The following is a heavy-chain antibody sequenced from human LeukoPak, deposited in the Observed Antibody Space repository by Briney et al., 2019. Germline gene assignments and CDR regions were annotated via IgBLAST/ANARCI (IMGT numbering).Heavy chain of an antibody. CDR3: ARDLETYYYDSSYFDY. CDR2: IKQDGSEK. J-gene: IGHJ4*02. Sequence: GGSLRPSCTASGFTFSSYWMSWVRQAPGKGLEWVANIKQDGSEKYYVDSVKGRFTISRDNAKNSLYLQMNSLRAEDTAVYYCARDLETYYYDSSYFDYWGQGTLVTVSS. V-gene: IGHV3-7*01. D-gene: IGHD3-22*01. CDR1: GFTFSSYW.